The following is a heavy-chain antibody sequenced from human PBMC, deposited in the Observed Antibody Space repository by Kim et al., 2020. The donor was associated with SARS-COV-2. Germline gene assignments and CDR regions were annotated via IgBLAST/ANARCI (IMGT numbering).Heavy chain of an antibody. D-gene: IGHD4-17*01. CDR2: ISGDGGST. CDR3: AKDTVMRGSTVTTRFDP. Sequence: GGSLRLSCAASGFTFDDYAMHWVRQAPGKGLEWVSLISGDGGSTYYADSVKGRFTISRDNSKNSLYLQMNSLRTEDTALYYCAKDTVMRGSTVTTRFDPWGQGTLVTVSS. V-gene: IGHV3-43*02. J-gene: IGHJ5*02. CDR1: GFTFDDYA.